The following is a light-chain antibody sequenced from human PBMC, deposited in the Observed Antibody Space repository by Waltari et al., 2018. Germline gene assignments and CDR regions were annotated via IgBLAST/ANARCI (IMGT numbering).Light chain of an antibody. CDR2: KVS. CDR3: MQGTHWPLT. V-gene: IGKV2-30*02. CDR1: RSLVHSDGNTH. J-gene: IGKJ4*01. Sequence: DVVMTQSPLSLSVTLGQTASISCTSSRSLVHSDGNTHLVWFHQRPGQSPRRLIYKVSNRDSGVPDRFGGSGSGTDFTLKISRVEAEDVGVYYCMQGTHWPLTFGGGTKVEIK.